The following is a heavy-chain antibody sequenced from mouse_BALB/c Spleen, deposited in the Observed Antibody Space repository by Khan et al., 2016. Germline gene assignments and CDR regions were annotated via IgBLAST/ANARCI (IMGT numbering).Heavy chain of an antibody. V-gene: IGHV3-2*02. CDR3: GKIYRGGFDY. CDR1: GYSITSDYA. CDR2: ISYSGNT. J-gene: IGHJ2*01. Sequence: EVKLEGSGPGLVKPSQSLSLTCTVTGYSITSDYAWNWIRQFPGNKLEWMGHISYSGNTKYNPSLKSRISITRDTSKNQFFLQLNSVTTEDTATXFRGKIYRGGFDYWGQGTTLPVSS. D-gene: IGHD2-14*01.